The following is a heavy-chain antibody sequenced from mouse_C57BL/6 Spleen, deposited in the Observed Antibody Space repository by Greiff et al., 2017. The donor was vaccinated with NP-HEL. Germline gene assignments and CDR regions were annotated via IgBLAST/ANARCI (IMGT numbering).Heavy chain of an antibody. CDR2: ISDGGSYT. CDR3: AREAWFAY. CDR1: GFTFSSYA. V-gene: IGHV5-4*01. J-gene: IGHJ3*01. Sequence: EVKVVESGGGLVKPGGSLKLSCAASGFTFSSYAMSWVRQTPEKRLEWVATISDGGSYTYYPDNVKGRFTLSRDNVKNNLYLQMSHLKSEDTAMYYCAREAWFAYWGQGTLVTVSA.